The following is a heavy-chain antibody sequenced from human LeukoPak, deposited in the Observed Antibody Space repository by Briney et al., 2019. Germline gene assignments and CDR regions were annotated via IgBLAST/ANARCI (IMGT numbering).Heavy chain of an antibody. V-gene: IGHV1-2*02. J-gene: IGHJ3*02. CDR3: ARDQEEDWNGNDAIDI. CDR2: INPNSGGT. D-gene: IGHD1-1*01. Sequence: GASVKVSCKASGYTFTGYYMHWVRQAPGQGLEWMGWINPNSGGTNYAQKLQGRVTMTTDTSTSTAYMELRSLRSDDTAVYYCARDQEEDWNGNDAIDIWGQGTMVTVSS. CDR1: GYTFTGYY.